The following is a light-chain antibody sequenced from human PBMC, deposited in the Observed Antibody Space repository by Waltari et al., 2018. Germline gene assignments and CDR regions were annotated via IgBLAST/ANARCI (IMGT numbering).Light chain of an antibody. CDR3: QHRSNWPQLT. CDR1: QSVSNY. Sequence: EIVLTQSPATLPLSPGERATLSCRASQSVSNYLDWYQQKPGQAPRLLIYDVSNRATGIPARFSGSGSGTDFTLNISSLEPEDFAVYYCQHRSNWPQLTFGGGTKVEIK. J-gene: IGKJ4*01. CDR2: DVS. V-gene: IGKV3-11*01.